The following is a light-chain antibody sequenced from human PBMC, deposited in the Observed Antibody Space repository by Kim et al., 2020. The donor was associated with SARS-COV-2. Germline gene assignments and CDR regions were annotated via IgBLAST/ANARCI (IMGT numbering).Light chain of an antibody. CDR1: SSDVGGYDY. CDR3: SSFTTKNPWL. Sequence: QSALTQPASLSGARGQSITISCTGSSSDVGGYDYVSWYHQFPGKAPKVIMYDVSKRPAGVPDRFFGFESGNMAFLTFSGVHVEDEAVYHCSSFTTKNPWLFGGGTKLTVL. CDR2: DVS. V-gene: IGLV2-14*01. J-gene: IGLJ3*02.